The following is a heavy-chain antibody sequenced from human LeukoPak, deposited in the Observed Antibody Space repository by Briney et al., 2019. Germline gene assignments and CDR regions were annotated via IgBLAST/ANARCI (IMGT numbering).Heavy chain of an antibody. CDR1: GVSIGSNSYY. CDR2: IYYSGSA. V-gene: IGHV4-39*07. CDR3: AGPWGRSYWYFDL. Sequence: SETLSLTCTVSGVSIGSNSYYWGWIRQSPGKGLEWIGSIYYSGSAYYNPSLKSRVTISIDSSKNQFSLKLSSVTAADTAVYYCAGPWGRSYWYFDLWGRGTLVTVSS. D-gene: IGHD7-27*01. J-gene: IGHJ2*01.